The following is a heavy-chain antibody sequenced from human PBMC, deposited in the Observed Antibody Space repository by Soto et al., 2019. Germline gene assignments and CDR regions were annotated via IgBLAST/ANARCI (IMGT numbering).Heavy chain of an antibody. CDR1: GGSISSYY. D-gene: IGHD1-1*01. Sequence: SETLSLTCTVSGGSISSYYWSWIRQPPGKGLEWIGYIYYSGSTNYNPSLESRVTISVDTSKNQFSLKLSSVTAADTAVYYCARKTGSGYYFDYWGQGTLVTVSS. CDR2: IYYSGST. CDR3: ARKTGSGYYFDY. V-gene: IGHV4-59*08. J-gene: IGHJ4*02.